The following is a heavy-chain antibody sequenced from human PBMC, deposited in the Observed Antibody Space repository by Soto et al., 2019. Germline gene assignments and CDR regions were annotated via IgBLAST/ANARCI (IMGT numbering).Heavy chain of an antibody. CDR1: GFTFDDHA. CDR2: ISWNSGSI. V-gene: IGHV3-9*01. CDR3: AKVVYYDSSGYYYFDY. Sequence: SLDLSCAASGFTFDDHAMHWVRQAPGTGLEWVSGISWNSGSIGYADSVKGRFTISRDNAKNSLYLQMNSLRAEDTALYYCAKVVYYDSSGYYYFDYWGQGTLVTVSS. J-gene: IGHJ4*02. D-gene: IGHD3-22*01.